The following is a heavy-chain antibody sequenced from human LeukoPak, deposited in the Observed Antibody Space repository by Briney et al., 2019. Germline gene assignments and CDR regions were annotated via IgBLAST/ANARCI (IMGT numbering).Heavy chain of an antibody. D-gene: IGHD1-7*01. Sequence: ASVKVSCKAPGYTFTSYYMHWVRQAPGQGLEWMGIINPSGGSTSYAQKFQGRVTMTRDTSTSTVYMELSGLRSEDTAVYYCARGELRLDAFDIWGQGTMVTVSS. CDR3: ARGELRLDAFDI. J-gene: IGHJ3*02. CDR2: INPSGGST. V-gene: IGHV1-46*01. CDR1: GYTFTSYY.